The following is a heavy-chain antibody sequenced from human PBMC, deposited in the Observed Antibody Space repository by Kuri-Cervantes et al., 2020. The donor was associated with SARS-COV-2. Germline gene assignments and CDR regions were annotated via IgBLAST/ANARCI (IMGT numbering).Heavy chain of an antibody. CDR3: ARALQSYYQYGLDV. Sequence: SCAVSGGSISSSNWWSWVRQPPGKGLEWIGEIYHIVRTNYNPSLKSRVTISADKSKNQFSLKLSSVTAADTAVYFCARALQSYYQYGLDVWGHGTAVTVSS. J-gene: IGHJ6*02. V-gene: IGHV4-4*01. CDR2: IYHIVRT. CDR1: GGSISSSNW.